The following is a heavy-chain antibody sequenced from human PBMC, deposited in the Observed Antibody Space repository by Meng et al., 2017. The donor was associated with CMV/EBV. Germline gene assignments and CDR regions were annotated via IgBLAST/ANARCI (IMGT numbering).Heavy chain of an antibody. J-gene: IGHJ4*02. Sequence: GGSLRLSCAASGFTFSSYWMSWVRQAPGKGLEWVANIKQDGSEKYYVDSVKGRFTISRDNAKNSLYLQMNSLRSDDTAVYYCARDLKRWRITIFPYWGQGTLVTVSS. CDR2: IKQDGSEK. V-gene: IGHV3-7*03. CDR3: ARDLKRWRITIFPY. CDR1: GFTFSSYW. D-gene: IGHD3-3*01.